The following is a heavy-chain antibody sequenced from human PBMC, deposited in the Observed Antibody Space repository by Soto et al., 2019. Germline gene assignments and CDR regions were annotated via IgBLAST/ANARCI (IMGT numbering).Heavy chain of an antibody. J-gene: IGHJ6*02. CDR1: GYSFTSYW. CDR3: ARAGTMVRGVLRRSYYYYGMDV. Sequence: PXESLKISCKGSGYSFTSYWISWVRQMPGKGLEWMGRIDPSDSYTNYSPSFQGHVTISADKSISTAYLQWSSLKASDTAMYYCARAGTMVRGVLRRSYYYYGMDVWGQGTTVTVSS. CDR2: IDPSDSYT. D-gene: IGHD3-10*01. V-gene: IGHV5-10-1*01.